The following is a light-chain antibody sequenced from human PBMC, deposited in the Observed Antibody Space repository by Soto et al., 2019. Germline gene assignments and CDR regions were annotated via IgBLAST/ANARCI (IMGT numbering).Light chain of an antibody. CDR2: GAS. V-gene: IGKV3-15*01. CDR3: QQYNIGPPLT. CDR1: QSVSSS. Sequence: EVVMTQSPATLSVSPGERATLSCRASQSVSSSLAWYQQKPGQAPRLLIYGASTRATGIPARFSGSGSGTEFTLTISSLQSEDFAVYYGQQYNIGPPLTFGGGTKLEIK. J-gene: IGKJ4*01.